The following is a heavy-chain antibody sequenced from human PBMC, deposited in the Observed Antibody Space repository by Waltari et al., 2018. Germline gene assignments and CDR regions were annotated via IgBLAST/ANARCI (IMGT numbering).Heavy chain of an antibody. CDR3: ATEPAPGAGINY. CDR2: ISAGRGAI. CDR1: GFTFGVFN. J-gene: IGHJ4*02. Sequence: EVKLVESGGGFVQPGGSLRLSCLGSGFTFGVFNMHWIRQATGKGLEWVAYISAGRGAIYYAESVKGRFTISRDNAKNSLFLQMTNLGVEDTAVYYCATEPAPGAGINYWGQGILVTVSS. V-gene: IGHV3-48*01. D-gene: IGHD6-19*01.